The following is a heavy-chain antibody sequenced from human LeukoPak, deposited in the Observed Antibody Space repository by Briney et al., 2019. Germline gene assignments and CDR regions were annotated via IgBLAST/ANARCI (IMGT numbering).Heavy chain of an antibody. J-gene: IGHJ5*01. CDR2: IYSTGSI. Sequence: SETLSLTCIVSGGSISDSYWSWIRQPAGKGLEWIGRIYSTGSINYSPSLKSRVTMSVDTSKNHFSLTLTSVSAADTAVYYCARGGAMTGYYDSWGQGTLVTVSS. V-gene: IGHV4-4*07. CDR1: GGSISDSY. CDR3: ARGGAMTGYYDS. D-gene: IGHD3-9*01.